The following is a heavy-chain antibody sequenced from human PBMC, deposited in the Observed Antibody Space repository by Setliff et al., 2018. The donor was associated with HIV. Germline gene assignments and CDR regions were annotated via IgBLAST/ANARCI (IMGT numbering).Heavy chain of an antibody. CDR3: HSGYDTEEQSYFDY. Sequence: GGSLRLSCAASGFRFSNYWMSWVRQAPGKGLEWVSAISGSGGSTYYADSVKGRFTISRDNSKNTLYLQMNSLRVEDTGVYYCHSGYDTEEQSYFDYWGQGTLVTVSS. CDR1: GFRFSNYW. J-gene: IGHJ4*02. D-gene: IGHD5-12*01. CDR2: ISGSGGST. V-gene: IGHV3-23*01.